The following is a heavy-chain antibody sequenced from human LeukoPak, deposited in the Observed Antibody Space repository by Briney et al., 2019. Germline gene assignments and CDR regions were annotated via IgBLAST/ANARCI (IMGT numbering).Heavy chain of an antibody. D-gene: IGHD3-10*01. J-gene: IGHJ6*02. CDR3: ARDTWKAYFDSGTYQTTYYGMDF. CDR1: GGSISSFY. Sequence: SETLSLTCAVSGGSISSFYWSWVRQPPGKGLEWIGNIHYSGRANYNPSLRSRVTISVDTSKTQFSLRLTSVTAADTAVYYCARDTWKAYFDSGTYQTTYYGMDFWGQGTTVTVSS. V-gene: IGHV4-59*01. CDR2: IHYSGRA.